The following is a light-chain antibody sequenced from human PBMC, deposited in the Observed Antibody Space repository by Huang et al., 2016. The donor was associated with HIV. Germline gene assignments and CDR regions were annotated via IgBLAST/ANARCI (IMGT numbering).Light chain of an antibody. J-gene: IGKJ4*01. CDR3: MQGTHLFT. V-gene: IGKV2-30*02. CDR1: QSLIHSNGNTY. CDR2: QGS. Sequence: VVLTQSPLYLSVTLGQSASISCRSSQSLIHSNGNTYLNWFQQRHGQSPRRLISQGSRRDSGVPDRCSGNGSGTDFTLKISRVEAEDVGVYYCMQGTHLFTFGGGTRVDIK.